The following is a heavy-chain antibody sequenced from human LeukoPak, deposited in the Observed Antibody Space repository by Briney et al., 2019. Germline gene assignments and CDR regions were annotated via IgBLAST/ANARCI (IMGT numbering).Heavy chain of an antibody. J-gene: IGHJ4*02. CDR3: ARGTIAAAGYYYFDY. D-gene: IGHD6-13*01. CDR1: GFTFSSYW. Sequence: GGSLRLSCAASGFTFSSYWMSWVCQAPGKGLEWVANIKQDGSEKYCVDSVKGRFTISRDNAKNSLYLQMNSLRAEDTAVYYCARGTIAAAGYYYFDYWGQGTQVTVSS. CDR2: IKQDGSEK. V-gene: IGHV3-7*04.